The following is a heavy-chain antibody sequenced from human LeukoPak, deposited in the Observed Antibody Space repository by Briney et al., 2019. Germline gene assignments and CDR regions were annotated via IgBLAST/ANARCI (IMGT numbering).Heavy chain of an antibody. CDR1: GFTFSSYS. V-gene: IGHV3-21*01. CDR3: ARGIVSSGEYSNEYYYYMDV. D-gene: IGHD5/OR15-5a*01. Sequence: GGSLRLSCAASGFTFSSYSMNWVRQAPGKGLEWVSSISSSSSYIYYADSVKGRFTISRDNAKNSLYLQMNSLRAEDTAVYYCARGIVSSGEYSNEYYYYMDVWGKGTTVTVSS. J-gene: IGHJ6*03. CDR2: ISSSSSYI.